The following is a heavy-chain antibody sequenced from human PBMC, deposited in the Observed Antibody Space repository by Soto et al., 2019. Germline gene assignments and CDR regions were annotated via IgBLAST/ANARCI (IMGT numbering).Heavy chain of an antibody. Sequence: QVQLVQSGAEVKXPGXXVRVSCKASGGTLNSYTISWVRQAPGQGLEWMGGIIPVFGTTDYAQKCQGRVTITADQSTGTAYLDLFSLRSEDTAIYYCSISNSYGRGDFWGQGTLVTVSS. D-gene: IGHD4-17*01. CDR3: SISNSYGRGDF. J-gene: IGHJ4*02. CDR1: GGTLNSYT. CDR2: IIPVFGTT. V-gene: IGHV1-69*01.